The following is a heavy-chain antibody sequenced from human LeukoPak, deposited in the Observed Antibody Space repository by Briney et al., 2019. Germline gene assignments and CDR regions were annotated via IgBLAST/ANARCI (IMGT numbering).Heavy chain of an antibody. CDR2: ISSSSSYI. V-gene: IGHV3-21*01. CDR1: GFTFSSYS. J-gene: IGHJ4*02. D-gene: IGHD3-22*01. CDR3: ARAGDSSGYYYSLDY. Sequence: GGSLRLSCAASGFTFSSYSMNWVRQAPGKGLEWVSSISSSSSYIYYADSVKGRFTISRDNAKNSLYLQMNSLRAEDTAVYYCARAGDSSGYYYSLDYWGQGTLVTVSS.